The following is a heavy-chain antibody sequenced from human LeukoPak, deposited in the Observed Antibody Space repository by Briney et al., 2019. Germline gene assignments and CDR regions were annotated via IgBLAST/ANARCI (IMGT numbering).Heavy chain of an antibody. CDR2: MNPNSGNT. CDR3: ARSGGGGYNWFDP. Sequence: ASVKVSCKASGATFSSYAISWVRQATGQGLEWMGWMNPNSGNTGYAQKFQGRVTMTRNTSISTAYMELSSLRSEDTAVYYCARSGGGGYNWFDPWGQGTLVTVSS. J-gene: IGHJ5*02. V-gene: IGHV1-8*02. D-gene: IGHD2-15*01. CDR1: GATFSSYA.